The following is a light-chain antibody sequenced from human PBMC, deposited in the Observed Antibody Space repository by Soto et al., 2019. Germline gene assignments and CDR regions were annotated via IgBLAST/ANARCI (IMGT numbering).Light chain of an antibody. CDR2: DVS. J-gene: IGLJ2*01. Sequence: QSALTQPASVSGSPGQSITISCTGTSSDVGDYNYVSWYQQHPGKAPKIMIYDVSNRPSGVSNRFSGSKSGNTASLTISGLQAEDEADYYCSSYTSITTLVFGGGTKLTVL. CDR1: SSDVGDYNY. CDR3: SSYTSITTLV. V-gene: IGLV2-14*01.